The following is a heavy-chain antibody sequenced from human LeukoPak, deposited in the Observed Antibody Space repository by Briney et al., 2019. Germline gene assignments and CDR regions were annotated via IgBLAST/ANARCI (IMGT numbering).Heavy chain of an antibody. CDR3: ARDGEYSTLGAFDI. D-gene: IGHD6-13*01. V-gene: IGHV3-7*01. J-gene: IGHJ3*02. CDR1: GFTFSSYS. CDR2: IKQDGSEK. Sequence: PGGSLRLSCAASGFTFSSYSMNWVRQAPGKGLEWVANIKQDGSEKYYVDSVKGRFTISRDNAKNSLYLQMNSLRAEDTAVYYCARDGEYSTLGAFDIWGQGTMVTVSS.